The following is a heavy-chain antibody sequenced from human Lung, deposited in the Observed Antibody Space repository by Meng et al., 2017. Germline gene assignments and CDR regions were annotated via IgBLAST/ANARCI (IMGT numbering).Heavy chain of an antibody. Sequence: VQLAQSGGEVKKPGASVKVSCKASGYIFTRYGITWVRQAPGQGLEWMGWISGYNGNTNYAQKLQGRVTMTTDTSTSTAYMELRSLRSDDTAVYYCARAEEEYCSGGSCPNFDFWGQGTLVTVSS. CDR1: GYIFTRYG. CDR3: ARAEEEYCSGGSCPNFDF. D-gene: IGHD2-15*01. J-gene: IGHJ4*02. V-gene: IGHV1-18*01. CDR2: ISGYNGNT.